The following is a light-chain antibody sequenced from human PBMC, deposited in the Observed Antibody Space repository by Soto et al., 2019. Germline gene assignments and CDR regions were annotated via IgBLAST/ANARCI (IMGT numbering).Light chain of an antibody. Sequence: EIVMTQSPATLSVSPGERATLSCRASQSFSSNLAWYQQKPVQAPRLLIYGASTRATGIPARFSGSGSGTEFTLTISSLQSEDFAVYYCQQYNNWPRTFGQGTKV. J-gene: IGKJ1*01. V-gene: IGKV3-15*01. CDR1: QSFSSN. CDR3: QQYNNWPRT. CDR2: GAS.